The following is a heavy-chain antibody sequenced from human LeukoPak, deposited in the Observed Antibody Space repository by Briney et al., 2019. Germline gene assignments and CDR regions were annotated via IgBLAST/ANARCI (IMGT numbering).Heavy chain of an antibody. CDR2: INHSGST. CDR1: GDSINSDY. J-gene: IGHJ4*02. CDR3: ARHLPPENNWNYTGREGLDY. Sequence: PSETLSLTCTVSGDSINSDYWSWIRQPPGKGLEWIGEINHSGSTNYNPSLKSRVTISVDTSKNQFSLKLSSVTAADTAVYYCARHLPPENNWNYTGREGLDYWGQGTLVTVSS. V-gene: IGHV4-34*01. D-gene: IGHD1-7*01.